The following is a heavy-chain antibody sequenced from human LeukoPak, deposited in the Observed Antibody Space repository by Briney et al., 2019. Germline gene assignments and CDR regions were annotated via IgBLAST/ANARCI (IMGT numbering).Heavy chain of an antibody. CDR3: ARAANYYDRLFQH. D-gene: IGHD3-22*01. Sequence: SETLSLTCTVSGGSISGYYWSWIRQPPGKGLEWIGYISYTGSTYYNPSLKSRVTISVDTSNNQFSPKVTSVSAADTAVYYCARAANYYDRLFQHWGQGTLVTVSS. CDR2: ISYTGST. CDR1: GGSISGYY. V-gene: IGHV4-59*01. J-gene: IGHJ1*01.